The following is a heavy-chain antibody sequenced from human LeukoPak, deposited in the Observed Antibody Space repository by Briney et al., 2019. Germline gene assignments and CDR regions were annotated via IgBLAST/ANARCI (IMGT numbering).Heavy chain of an antibody. V-gene: IGHV3-53*01. D-gene: IGHD3-10*01. CDR1: GFTVSSNY. CDR3: ARVYYGSGSLHYYYYYMDV. Sequence: GGSLRLSCAASGFTVSSNYMSWVRQAPGKGLEWVSVTYSGGRTYYGDSVKGRFTVSRDNSKNTLHLQMNSLRAEDTAVYYCARVYYGSGSLHYYYYYMDVWGRGTTVTISS. CDR2: TYSGGRT. J-gene: IGHJ6*03.